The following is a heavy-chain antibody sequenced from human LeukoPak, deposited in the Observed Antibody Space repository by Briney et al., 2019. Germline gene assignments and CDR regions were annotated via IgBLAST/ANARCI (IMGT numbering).Heavy chain of an antibody. CDR2: IIPIFGTA. CDR1: GGTFSSYA. V-gene: IGHV1-69*05. Sequence: RASVKVSCKASGGTFSSYAISWVRQAPGQGLEWMGGIIPIFGTANYAQKFQGRVTITTDESTSTAYMELSSLRSEDTAVYYCAREYLVGGEGNYWGQGTLVTVSS. CDR3: AREYLVGGEGNY. D-gene: IGHD3-10*01. J-gene: IGHJ4*02.